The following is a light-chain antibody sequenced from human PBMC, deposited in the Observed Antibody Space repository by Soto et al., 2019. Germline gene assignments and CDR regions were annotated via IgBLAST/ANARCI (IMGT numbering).Light chain of an antibody. CDR2: GAS. CDR1: QSVSSY. J-gene: IGKJ1*01. Sequence: EIALTQSPDTLSVSPGERATLSCRASQSVSSYLAWYQQKPGQAPRLLIYGASTRATGVPARFSGSGSGTLFTLTISSLQSEDFGVYYCQQYNKWPWTFGQGTKGDIK. CDR3: QQYNKWPWT. V-gene: IGKV3-15*01.